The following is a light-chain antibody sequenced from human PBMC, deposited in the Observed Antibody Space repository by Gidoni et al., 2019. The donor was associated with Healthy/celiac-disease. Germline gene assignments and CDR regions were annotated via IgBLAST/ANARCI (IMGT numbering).Light chain of an antibody. CDR3: QQSYSIPYS. Sequence: DLQVTQSPSSLSASVGDRVTITCRASQSISSYLNWYQQKPGKAPKFLIYAASSLQSGVPSRFSGSGSGTDFTLTISSLQPEDFATYYCQQSYSIPYSFGQGTKVEIK. CDR2: AAS. J-gene: IGKJ2*03. CDR1: QSISSY. V-gene: IGKV1-39*01.